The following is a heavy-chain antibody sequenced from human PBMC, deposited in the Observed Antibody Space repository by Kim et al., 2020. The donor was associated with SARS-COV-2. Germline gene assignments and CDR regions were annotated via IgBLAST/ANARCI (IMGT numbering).Heavy chain of an antibody. Sequence: GGSLRLSCAASGFTFSNAWMSWVRQAPGKGLEWVGRIKSKTDGGTTDYAAPVKGRFTISRDDSKNTLYLQMNSLKTEDTAVYYCTTGSLLLWLYGMDVWGQGTTVTVSS. V-gene: IGHV3-15*01. J-gene: IGHJ6*02. CDR3: TTGSLLLWLYGMDV. D-gene: IGHD3-10*01. CDR1: GFTFSNAW. CDR2: IKSKTDGGTT.